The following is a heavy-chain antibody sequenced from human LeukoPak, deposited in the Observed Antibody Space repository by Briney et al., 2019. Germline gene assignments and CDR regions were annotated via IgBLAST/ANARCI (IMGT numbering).Heavy chain of an antibody. D-gene: IGHD5-24*01. J-gene: IGHJ5*02. CDR3: ARDNSVRDEAWWFNP. CDR1: GYTFTSYG. CDR2: ISPSGGST. Sequence: ASVKVSCKASGYTFTSYGISWVRQPPGQGPEWRGVISPSGGSTTYAQKFQGRVTLTRDMSTSTDYLELSSLRSEDTAVYYCARDNSVRDEAWWFNPWGQGTLVTVSS. V-gene: IGHV1-46*01.